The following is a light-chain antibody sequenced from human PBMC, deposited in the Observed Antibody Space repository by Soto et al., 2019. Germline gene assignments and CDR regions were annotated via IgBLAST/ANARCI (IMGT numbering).Light chain of an antibody. CDR3: QQRSNWPPWT. CDR2: GTY. Sequence: VMTQSPATLSLSPGESATLSCRDSQSVSSNLAWYQQKPGQAPRLLIHGTYSRATGIPDRFSGSGSGTDFTLTISSLEPEDFAVYYCQQRSNWPPWTCGQGTKVDIK. CDR1: QSVSSN. J-gene: IGKJ1*01. V-gene: IGKV3-11*01.